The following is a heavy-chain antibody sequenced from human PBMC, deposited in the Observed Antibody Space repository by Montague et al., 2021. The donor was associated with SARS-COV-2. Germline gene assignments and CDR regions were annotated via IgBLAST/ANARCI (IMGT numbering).Heavy chain of an antibody. Sequence: SETLSLTCRVSGDSISTSTWWTWVRQTPGKGLEWIGEIFRSGTINYKPSLKRRVSISVDKSNNQSSLRLSSLIAADTAVYYCATLSRRTAAGTRDYFGLDVWGQGTTVVVSS. CDR1: GDSISTSTW. J-gene: IGHJ6*02. D-gene: IGHD6-13*01. CDR2: IFRSGTI. CDR3: ATLSRRTAAGTRDYFGLDV. V-gene: IGHV4-4*02.